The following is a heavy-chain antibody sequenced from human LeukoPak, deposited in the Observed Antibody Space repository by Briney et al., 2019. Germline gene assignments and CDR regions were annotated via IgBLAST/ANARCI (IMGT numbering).Heavy chain of an antibody. CDR1: GFTFSSYS. CDR2: ISSSSSYI. CDR3: ASIYYYDSSGYCY. J-gene: IGHJ4*02. V-gene: IGHV3-21*01. Sequence: GGSLRLSCAASGFTFSSYSMNWVRQAPGKGLEWVSYISSSSSYIYYADSVKGRFTISRDNAKNSLYLQMNSLRAEDTAVYYCASIYYYDSSGYCYWGQGTLVTVSS. D-gene: IGHD3-22*01.